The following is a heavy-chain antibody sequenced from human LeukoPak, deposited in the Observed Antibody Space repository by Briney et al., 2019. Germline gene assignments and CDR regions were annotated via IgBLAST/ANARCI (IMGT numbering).Heavy chain of an antibody. Sequence: LAVIWYDGSNKYYADSVKGRFTISRDNSKNTLYPQMNSLRAEDTAVYYCARGLPAGYYFDYWGQGTLVTVSS. J-gene: IGHJ4*02. D-gene: IGHD6-25*01. CDR2: IWYDGSNK. V-gene: IGHV3-33*01. CDR3: ARGLPAGYYFDY.